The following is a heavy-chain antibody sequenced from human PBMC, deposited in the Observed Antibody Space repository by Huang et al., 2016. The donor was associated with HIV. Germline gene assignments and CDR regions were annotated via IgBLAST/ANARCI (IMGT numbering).Heavy chain of an antibody. J-gene: IGHJ4*02. Sequence: QLHLQESGPGLVKPSETLSLICTVSGGSISNNAYYWGWIRQSPGKGLEWIGSVCYSGTTSYNPALKRRVTISMDMSKNEFSLRLRSLSASDSAIYYCARHCPLQYRDLWTGFSYYFDFWGQGSPVTVSS. CDR1: GGSISNNAYY. V-gene: IGHV4-39*01. D-gene: IGHD3-3*01. CDR3: ARHCPLQYRDLWTGFSYYFDF. CDR2: VCYSGTT.